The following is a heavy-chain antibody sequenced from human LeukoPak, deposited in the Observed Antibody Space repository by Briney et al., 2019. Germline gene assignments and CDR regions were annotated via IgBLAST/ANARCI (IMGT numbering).Heavy chain of an antibody. D-gene: IGHD2-15*01. CDR2: IYYTGST. CDR1: GGSISSYY. V-gene: IGHV4-59*12. CDR3: ARTLDCSGGSCYSGAFDI. Sequence: SETLSLTCTVSGGSISSYYWSWIRQPPGKGLECIGYIYYTGSTNYNPSLKSRVTISVDTSKNQLSLKLSSVTAADTAVYYCARTLDCSGGSCYSGAFDIWGQGTMVTVSS. J-gene: IGHJ3*02.